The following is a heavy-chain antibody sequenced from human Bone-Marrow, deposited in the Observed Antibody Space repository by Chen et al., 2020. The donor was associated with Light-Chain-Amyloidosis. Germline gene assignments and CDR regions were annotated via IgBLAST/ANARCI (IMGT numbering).Heavy chain of an antibody. V-gene: IGHV3-21*06. CDR1: GFTFSSYS. CDR3: ARGHYGSGSYYADAFDT. D-gene: IGHD3-10*01. Sequence: EVQLVESGGGLVKPEGSLRLSCAASGFTFSSYSMNWVRQAPAKGLEWVSTIRTSSSRILYADSVKGRFTISRDDATNSLFLQMNRLRVEDTAVYYCARGHYGSGSYYADAFDTWGQGTMVTVS. J-gene: IGHJ3*02. CDR2: IRTSSSRI.